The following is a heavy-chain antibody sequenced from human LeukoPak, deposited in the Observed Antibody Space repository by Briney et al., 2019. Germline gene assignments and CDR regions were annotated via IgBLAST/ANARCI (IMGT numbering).Heavy chain of an antibody. CDR1: AGSISTYY. J-gene: IGHJ4*02. CDR2: IYYSGST. V-gene: IGHV4-59*01. CDR3: ARTDDYVWGSYRPYYFDY. Sequence: SGTLSLTCTVSAGSISTYYWSWLRQPPGKGLEWIVYIYYSGSTNYNPSLKSRVTISVDTSKNQFSLELSSVTAADTAMYYCARTDDYVWGSYRPYYFDYWGQGTLVTVSP. D-gene: IGHD3-16*02.